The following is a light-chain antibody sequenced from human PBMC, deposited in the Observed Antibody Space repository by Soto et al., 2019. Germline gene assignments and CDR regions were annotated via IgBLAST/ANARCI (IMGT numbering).Light chain of an antibody. V-gene: IGKV1-9*01. CDR1: QVFGIY. J-gene: IGKJ4*01. Sequence: DIQLTQSPSFLSASVGDRVTITCRSIQVFGIYLAWYQHKPGKAPNLLISAASTLQSGVPSRFSGSGSGTEFTLTITSLQPEDFATYYCQQLVSYPHFGGGTTVEIK. CDR3: QQLVSYPH. CDR2: AAS.